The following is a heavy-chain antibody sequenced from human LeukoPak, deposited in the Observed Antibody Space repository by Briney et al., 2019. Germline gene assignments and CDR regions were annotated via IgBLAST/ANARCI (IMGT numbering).Heavy chain of an antibody. V-gene: IGHV3-21*01. CDR3: AELGITMIGGV. CDR1: GFTFSSYS. Sequence: GGSLRLSCAASGFTFSSYSMNWVRQAPGKGLEWVSSITSSSIYIYYAGSVKGRFTISRDNAKNSLYLQMNSLRAEDTAVYYCAELGITMIGGVWGKGTTVTISS. J-gene: IGHJ6*04. D-gene: IGHD3-10*02. CDR2: ITSSSIYI.